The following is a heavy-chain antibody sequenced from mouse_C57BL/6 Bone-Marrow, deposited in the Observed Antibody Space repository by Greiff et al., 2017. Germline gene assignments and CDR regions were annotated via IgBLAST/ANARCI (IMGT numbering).Heavy chain of an antibody. CDR3: AKETTVVATKYAMDY. V-gene: IGHV1-64*01. CDR1: GYTFTSYW. J-gene: IGHJ4*01. Sequence: VQLQQSGAELVKPGASVKLSCKASGYTFTSYWMHWVKQRPGQGLEWIGMIHPNSGSTNYNEKFQSKATLTVDKSSSKAYMQLSSLTSEDSAVYYCAKETTVVATKYAMDYWGQGTSVTVSS. D-gene: IGHD1-1*01. CDR2: IHPNSGST.